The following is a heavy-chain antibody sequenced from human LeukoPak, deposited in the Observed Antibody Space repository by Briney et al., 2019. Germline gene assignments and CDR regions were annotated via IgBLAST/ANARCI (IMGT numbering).Heavy chain of an antibody. CDR3: AKERAQYSSGWYVSDY. Sequence: GGSLRLSCAASGFTFSSYGMHWVRQAPGKGLEWVAVIWYDGSNKYYADSVKGRFTISRDNSKNTLYLQMNSLRAEDTAVYYCAKERAQYSSGWYVSDYWGQGTLVTVSS. D-gene: IGHD6-19*01. J-gene: IGHJ4*02. V-gene: IGHV3-30*02. CDR1: GFTFSSYG. CDR2: IWYDGSNK.